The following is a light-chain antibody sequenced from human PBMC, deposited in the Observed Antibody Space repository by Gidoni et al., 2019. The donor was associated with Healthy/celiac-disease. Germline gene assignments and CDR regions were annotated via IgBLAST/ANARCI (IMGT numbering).Light chain of an antibody. J-gene: IGKJ1*01. CDR3: QQSYSTPPVT. CDR2: AAS. CDR1: QSISSH. V-gene: IGKV1-39*01. Sequence: DIQMTQSPSSLSASVGDRVTITCRASQSISSHLNWYQQKPGKAPKLLIYAASILQSGVPSRFSGSGSGTDFTLTIISLQPEDFVTYYCQQSYSTPPVTFGQGTKVEIK.